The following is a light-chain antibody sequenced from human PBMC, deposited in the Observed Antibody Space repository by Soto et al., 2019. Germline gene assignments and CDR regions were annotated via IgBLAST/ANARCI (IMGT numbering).Light chain of an antibody. CDR2: DVS. CDR3: SSYTRRSTYV. CDR1: SSDVGSYNV. Sequence: QSVLTQPASVSGSPGQSITIPCSGTSSDVGSYNVVSWYQQHPGKAPKLVIYDVSNRPSGVSPHFSGAKSGNTASLTIAGLQAEVEADYYCSSYTRRSTYVFGTGTKVNVL. J-gene: IGLJ1*01. V-gene: IGLV2-14*03.